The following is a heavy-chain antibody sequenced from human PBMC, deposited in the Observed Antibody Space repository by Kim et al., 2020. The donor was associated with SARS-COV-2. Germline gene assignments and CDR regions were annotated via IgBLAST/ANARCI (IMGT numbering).Heavy chain of an antibody. Sequence: GGSLRLSCAASGFTFSSYAMSWVRQAPGKGLEWVSVIYSGGSSTYYADSVKGRFTISRDNSKNTLYLQMNSLRAEDTALYYCAKTKNDYGDYVLDYWGQGTLVTVSS. J-gene: IGHJ4*02. CDR3: AKTKNDYGDYVLDY. CDR2: IYSGGSST. CDR1: GFTFSSYA. D-gene: IGHD4-17*01. V-gene: IGHV3-23*03.